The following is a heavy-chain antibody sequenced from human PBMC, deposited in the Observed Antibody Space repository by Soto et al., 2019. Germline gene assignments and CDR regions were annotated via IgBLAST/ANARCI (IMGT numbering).Heavy chain of an antibody. Sequence: QVQLVQSGAEVKKPGSSMKVSCKASGGTFSSYAISWVRQAPGQGLEWMGGIIPIFGTANYAQKFQGRVTITADKSTSTAYMELSSLRSEDTAVYYCASHFRESSGSSPMYYWGQGTLVTVSS. D-gene: IGHD1-26*01. V-gene: IGHV1-69*06. CDR1: GGTFSSYA. CDR2: IIPIFGTA. J-gene: IGHJ4*02. CDR3: ASHFRESSGSSPMYY.